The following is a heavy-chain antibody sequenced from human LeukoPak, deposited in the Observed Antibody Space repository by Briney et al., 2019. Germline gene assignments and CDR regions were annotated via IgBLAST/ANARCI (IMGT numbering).Heavy chain of an antibody. D-gene: IGHD2-2*01. V-gene: IGHV3-21*01. CDR3: ARALYCSSTSCPNDY. Sequence: GGSLRLSCAASGFTFSSYSMNWVRQAPGKGLEWVSSISSSSSYIYYADSVKGRFTISRDNAKNSLYLQMNSLRAEDTAVYYCARALYCSSTSCPNDYWGQGTLVTVSS. CDR2: ISSSSSYI. CDR1: GFTFSSYS. J-gene: IGHJ4*02.